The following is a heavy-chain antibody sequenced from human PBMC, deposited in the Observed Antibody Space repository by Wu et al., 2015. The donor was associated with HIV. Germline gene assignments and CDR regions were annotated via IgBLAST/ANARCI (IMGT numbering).Heavy chain of an antibody. V-gene: IGHV1-69*13. D-gene: IGHD1-26*01. CDR2: IIPIFATT. CDR1: GGTVSSYA. Sequence: QVQLVQSGAEVKKPGSSVKVSCKASGGTVSSYAISWVRQAPGQGLEWMGGIIPIFATTNYAQKFQGRVTIIADESTNTAYMELSSLRSEDTAIYYCARSPRPTTSGGAGLSYYYYMDVVGTKGPRSPSP. CDR3: ARSPRPTTSGGAGLSYYYYMDV. J-gene: IGHJ6*03.